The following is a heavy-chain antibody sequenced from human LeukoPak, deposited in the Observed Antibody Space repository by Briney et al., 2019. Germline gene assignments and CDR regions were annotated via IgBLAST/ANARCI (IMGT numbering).Heavy chain of an antibody. CDR3: ARGVYYYGSGSYYAGPWFDP. Sequence: GGSLRLSCAASGFTVSSNYMSWVRQAPGKGLEWVSVIYSGGSTYYADSVKGRFTISRDNSKNTLYLQMNSLRAEDTAVYYCARGVYYYGSGSYYAGPWFDPWGQGTLVTVSS. CDR2: IYSGGST. J-gene: IGHJ5*02. CDR1: GFTVSSNY. D-gene: IGHD3-10*01. V-gene: IGHV3-66*01.